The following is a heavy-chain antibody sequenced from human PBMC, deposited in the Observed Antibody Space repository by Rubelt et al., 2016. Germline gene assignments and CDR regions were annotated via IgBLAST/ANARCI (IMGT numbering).Heavy chain of an antibody. J-gene: IGHJ4*02. V-gene: IGHV1-3*01. Sequence: GRVTITRDTSASTAYMELSSLRSEDTAVYYCARSSSSLLSQSDYWGQGTLVTVSS. CDR3: ARSSSSLLSQSDY. D-gene: IGHD6-6*01.